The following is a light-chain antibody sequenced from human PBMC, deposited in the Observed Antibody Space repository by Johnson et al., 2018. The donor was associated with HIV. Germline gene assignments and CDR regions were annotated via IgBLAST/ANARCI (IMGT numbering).Light chain of an antibody. CDR2: DNN. CDR3: GTWDSSLSAFYV. Sequence: SVLTQPPSVSAAPGQKVTISCYGSSSNIGNNYVSWYQQLPGTAPKLLIYDNNKRPSGIPDRFSGSKSGTSATLGITGLQTGDEADYYCGTWDSSLSAFYVFGTGTKVTVL. J-gene: IGLJ1*01. CDR1: SSNIGNNY. V-gene: IGLV1-51*01.